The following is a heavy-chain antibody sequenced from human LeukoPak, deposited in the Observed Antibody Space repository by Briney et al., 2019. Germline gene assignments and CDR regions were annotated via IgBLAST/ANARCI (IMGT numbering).Heavy chain of an antibody. CDR2: ISGSGGST. D-gene: IGHD2-8*02. J-gene: IGHJ5*02. V-gene: IGHV3-23*01. Sequence: GGSLRPSCAASGFTFSSYAMSWVRQAPGKGLEWVSAISGSGGSTYYADSVKGRFTISRDNSKDTLYLQMNSLRAEDTAVYYCARDIRLVDWFDPWGQGTLVTVSS. CDR1: GFTFSSYA. CDR3: ARDIRLVDWFDP.